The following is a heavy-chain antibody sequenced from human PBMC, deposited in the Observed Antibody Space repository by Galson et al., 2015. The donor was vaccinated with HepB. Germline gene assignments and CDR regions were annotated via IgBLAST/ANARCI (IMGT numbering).Heavy chain of an antibody. CDR2: IASSGTFV. V-gene: IGHV3-21*06. D-gene: IGHD5-18*01. Sequence: SLRLSCAASGFTFNNYTMNWVRQTPGKGLEWVSSIASSGTFVYYADFVKGRFTLSRDNTKDSLSLQMNSLRVEDTAVYYCARGSEYNYGPFDFWGQGTLVAVSS. CDR1: GFTFNNYT. J-gene: IGHJ4*02. CDR3: ARGSEYNYGPFDF.